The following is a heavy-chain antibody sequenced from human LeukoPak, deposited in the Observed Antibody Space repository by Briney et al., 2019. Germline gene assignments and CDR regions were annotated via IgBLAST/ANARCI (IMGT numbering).Heavy chain of an antibody. CDR1: GFTFSTYG. CDR2: VSGGDVHT. Sequence: GGLRLSCAASGFTFSTYGMTWVRQAPGKGLEWVSAVSGGDVHTYYADSVKGRVTISRDNSKNMVWLQMNSLRAEDTALYYCVCATLAWGQGTLVTVSS. J-gene: IGHJ5*02. V-gene: IGHV3-23*01. CDR3: VCATLA. D-gene: IGHD2/OR15-2a*01.